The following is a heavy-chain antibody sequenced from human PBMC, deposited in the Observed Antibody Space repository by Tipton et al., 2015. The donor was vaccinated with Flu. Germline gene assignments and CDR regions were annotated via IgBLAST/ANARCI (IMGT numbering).Heavy chain of an antibody. Sequence: PGLVKPSETLSLSCTVSGGSISSYYWSWIRQPAGKGLEWIGRIYSSGNTTYNPSLKSRVTMSVDTSKNQFSLKLSSVTAADTAVYYCARDGFESSSSVWVYYYGLGVWGQGTTVTVSS. J-gene: IGHJ6*02. CDR3: ARDGFESSSSVWVYYYGLGV. CDR1: GGSISSYY. D-gene: IGHD6-6*01. CDR2: IYSSGNT. V-gene: IGHV4-4*07.